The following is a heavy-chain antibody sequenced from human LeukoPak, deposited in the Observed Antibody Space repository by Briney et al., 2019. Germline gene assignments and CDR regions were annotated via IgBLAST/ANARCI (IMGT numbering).Heavy chain of an antibody. CDR3: ARGHNSNYYYGMDV. Sequence: SETLSLTCAVYGGSFSGYYWSWIRQPPGKGLEWIGEINHSGSTNYNPSLKSRVTIYVDTSKNQFSLKLSSVTAADTAVYYCARGHNSNYYYGMDVWGQGTTVTVSS. CDR2: INHSGST. V-gene: IGHV4-34*01. D-gene: IGHD4-11*01. CDR1: GGSFSGYY. J-gene: IGHJ6*02.